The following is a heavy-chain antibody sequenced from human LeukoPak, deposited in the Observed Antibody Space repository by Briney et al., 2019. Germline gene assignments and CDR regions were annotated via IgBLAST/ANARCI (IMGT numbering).Heavy chain of an antibody. CDR1: GFSFDDYA. D-gene: IGHD5-18*01. J-gene: IGHJ4*02. CDR2: ISRNSGII. Sequence: GGSLRLSCAASGFSFDDYAMYWVRQAPGKGLEWVSGISRNSGIIEYADSVKGRLTISRDNAKNSLYLQMNSLRAEDTALYFRAKVYGYSYGYFDSWGQGTLVTVSS. V-gene: IGHV3-9*01. CDR3: AKVYGYSYGYFDS.